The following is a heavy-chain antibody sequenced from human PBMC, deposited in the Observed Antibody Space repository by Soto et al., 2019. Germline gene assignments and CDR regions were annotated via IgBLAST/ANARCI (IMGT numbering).Heavy chain of an antibody. J-gene: IGHJ4*02. Sequence: PGGSLRLSCAASGFTFSDHYMSWIRQAPGKGLEWISYISSSASSIYYADSVKGRFTISRDNAKNSLYQQMNSLRAEDTAVYYCARWRSYGGTRSFDFWGQGTLVTVSS. CDR2: ISSSASSI. CDR1: GFTFSDHY. V-gene: IGHV3-11*01. D-gene: IGHD3-16*01. CDR3: ARWRSYGGTRSFDF.